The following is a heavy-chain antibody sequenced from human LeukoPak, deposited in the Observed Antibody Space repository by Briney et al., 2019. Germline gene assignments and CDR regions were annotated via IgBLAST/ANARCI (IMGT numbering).Heavy chain of an antibody. D-gene: IGHD4-17*01. CDR1: GYTFTSYG. J-gene: IGHJ5*02. CDR3: ARFRNDYGDYVGVFWFDP. CDR2: ISAYNGNT. Sequence: ASVTVSCKASGYTFTSYGISWVRQAPGQGLEWMGWISAYNGNTNYAQKLQGRVTMTTDTSTSTAYMELRSLRSDDTAVYYCARFRNDYGDYVGVFWFDPWGQGTLVTVSS. V-gene: IGHV1-18*01.